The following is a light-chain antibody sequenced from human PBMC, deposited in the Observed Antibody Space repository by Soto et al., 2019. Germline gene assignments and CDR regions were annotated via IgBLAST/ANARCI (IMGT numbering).Light chain of an antibody. Sequence: QSALTQPASVSGSPGQSITISCTGTSSDVGSYNLVSWYQQQPGKAPRLIIYEVNKRPSGVSNVFSGSKYGNTASLTISGLQAEDEADYYCSSYAGGTTFVLFGGGTKLTVL. CDR1: SSDVGSYNL. CDR2: EVN. J-gene: IGLJ2*01. CDR3: SSYAGGTTFVL. V-gene: IGLV2-23*02.